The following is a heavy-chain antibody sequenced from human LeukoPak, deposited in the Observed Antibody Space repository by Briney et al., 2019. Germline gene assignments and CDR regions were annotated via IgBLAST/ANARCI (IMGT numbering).Heavy chain of an antibody. CDR3: AKGGAAAGPRTFDY. V-gene: IGHV3-23*01. D-gene: IGHD6-13*01. CDR2: ISGSGGST. J-gene: IGHJ4*02. CDR1: GFTFSSYA. Sequence: SGGSLRLSCAASGFTFSSYAMSWVRQAPGKGLEWVSAISGSGGSTYYADSLKGRFTISRDNSKNTLYLQMNSLRAEDTAVYYCAKGGAAAGPRTFDYWGQGTLVTVSS.